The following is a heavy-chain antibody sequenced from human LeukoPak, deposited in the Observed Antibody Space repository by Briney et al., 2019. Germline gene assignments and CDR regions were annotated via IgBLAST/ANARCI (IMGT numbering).Heavy chain of an antibody. D-gene: IGHD2-2*01. CDR1: GFTFSSYW. Sequence: PGGSLRPSCAASGFTFSSYWMTWVRQAPGKGLEWVANIRQDGGVKYYMDSAKGRFTLSRDNAKSSLYLQMNSLRVEDTAMYFCARTVVVVVGASDYFDYWGQGILVTVSS. J-gene: IGHJ4*02. CDR3: ARTVVVVVGASDYFDY. CDR2: IRQDGGVK. V-gene: IGHV3-7*03.